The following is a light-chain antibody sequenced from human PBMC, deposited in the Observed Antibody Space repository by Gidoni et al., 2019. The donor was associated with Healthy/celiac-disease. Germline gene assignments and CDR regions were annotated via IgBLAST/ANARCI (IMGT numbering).Light chain of an antibody. V-gene: IGKV1-39*01. CDR1: QSISSY. CDR2: AAS. CDR3: QQSYSTPGS. Sequence: IQITRSPSSLSASVGDRVTITCRASQSISSYLNWYQQKPGKAPKLLIYAASSLQSGVPSRFSGSGSGTDFTLTISSLQPEDFATYYCQQSYSTPGSFGQGTKLEIK. J-gene: IGKJ2*04.